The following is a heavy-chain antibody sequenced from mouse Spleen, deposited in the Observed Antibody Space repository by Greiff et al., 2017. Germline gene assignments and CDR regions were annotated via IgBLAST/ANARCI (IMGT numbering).Heavy chain of an antibody. J-gene: IGHJ2*01. CDR1: GYTFTSYW. Sequence: QVQLKQPGAELVKPGASVKMSCKASGYTFTSYWITWVKQRPGQGLEWIGDIYPGSGSTNYNEKFKSKATLTVDTSSSTAYMQLSSLTSEDSAVYYCARSEGGWSYFDYWGQGTTLTVSS. CDR3: ARSEGGWSYFDY. V-gene: IGHV1-55*01. CDR2: IYPGSGST. D-gene: IGHD2-3*01.